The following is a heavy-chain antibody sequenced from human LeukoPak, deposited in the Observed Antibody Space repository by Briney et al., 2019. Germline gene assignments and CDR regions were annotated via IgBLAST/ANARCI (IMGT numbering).Heavy chain of an antibody. J-gene: IGHJ4*02. CDR3: ARAGKYCSRTCCPNIFDY. D-gene: IGHD2-15*01. Sequence: ASVKVSCKASRYTFTSYDIKWVRQATGQGLEWMGWMNPNSGNTGYAQKFQGRVTMTRNTSTSTAYMEQSSLRSEDTAVYYCARAGKYCSRTCCPNIFDYWGQGTLVTVSS. CDR1: RYTFTSYD. CDR2: MNPNSGNT. V-gene: IGHV1-8*01.